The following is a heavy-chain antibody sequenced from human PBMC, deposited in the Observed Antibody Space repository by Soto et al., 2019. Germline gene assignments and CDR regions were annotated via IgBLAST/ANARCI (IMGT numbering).Heavy chain of an antibody. D-gene: IGHD3-16*01. J-gene: IGHJ1*01. V-gene: IGHV3-33*01. CDR3: ARGWGRQYPEYFPD. CDR2: IWYDGSNK. Sequence: QVQLVESGGGVVQPGRSLRLSCAASGFTFSSYGMHWVRQAPGKGLEWVAVIWYDGSNKYYADSVKGRFTISRDNSKNQLYLQMNRLRGENTAVYYCARGWGRQYPEYFPDWGQGTPVTVSS. CDR1: GFTFSSYG.